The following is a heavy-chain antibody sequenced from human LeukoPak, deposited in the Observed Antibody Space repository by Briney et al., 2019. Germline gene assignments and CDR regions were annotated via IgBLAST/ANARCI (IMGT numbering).Heavy chain of an antibody. CDR3: ARQFEVGAKSVAAFDI. D-gene: IGHD1-26*01. CDR2: IYPGDSDT. Sequence: GESLRISCKGSGYSFTNYWIGWVRQMPGKGLEWMGIIYPGDSDTKYSPSFQGQVTISADKSISTAYLQWSSLKASDTAMYYCARQFEVGAKSVAAFDIWGQGTMVTVSS. V-gene: IGHV5-51*01. CDR1: GYSFTNYW. J-gene: IGHJ3*02.